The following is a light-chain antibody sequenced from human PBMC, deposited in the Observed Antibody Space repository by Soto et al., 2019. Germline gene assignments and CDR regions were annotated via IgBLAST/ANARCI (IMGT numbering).Light chain of an antibody. Sequence: QSALTQPASVSGSPGQSSTISCTGTSSEVGGYNYVSWYQQHPGKAPKLMIYEVSNRPSGVSNRFSGSKSGNTASLTISGLQAEDEADYYCSSYTSSSTLMVFGGGTQLTVL. CDR2: EVS. CDR1: SSEVGGYNY. J-gene: IGLJ2*01. V-gene: IGLV2-14*01. CDR3: SSYTSSSTLMV.